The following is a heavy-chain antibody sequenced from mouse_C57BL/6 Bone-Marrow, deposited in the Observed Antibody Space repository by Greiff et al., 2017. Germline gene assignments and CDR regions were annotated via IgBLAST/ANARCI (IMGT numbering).Heavy chain of an antibody. CDR2: IDPADGDT. Sequence: EVQLQESGAELVRPGASVKLSCTASGFNIKDYYMHWVKQRPEHGLEWIGRIDPADGDTEYAPKFQGKATLTVDTSSNTAYLQLSSLTSEDTDVYSCTSITTVVAIDYWGQGTTLTVSS. D-gene: IGHD1-1*01. V-gene: IGHV14-1*01. CDR1: GFNIKDYY. CDR3: TSITTVVAIDY. J-gene: IGHJ2*01.